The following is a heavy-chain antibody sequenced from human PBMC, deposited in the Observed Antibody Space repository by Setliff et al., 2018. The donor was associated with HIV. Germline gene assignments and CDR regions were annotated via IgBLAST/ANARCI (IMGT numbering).Heavy chain of an antibody. D-gene: IGHD4-17*01. CDR1: GGSIFNGSSW. V-gene: IGHV4-39*01. Sequence: SETLSLTCTVSGGSIFNGSSWWGWVRQPPGKPLEWLATIYYRGGILYNPSLKSRITMSLDTSKNQFSVNLRSVTAADTAVYYCVRHTAVNISPSGMGYYYIDVWDKGTSVTVSS. CDR3: VRHTAVNISPSGMGYYYIDV. J-gene: IGHJ6*03. CDR2: IYYRGGI.